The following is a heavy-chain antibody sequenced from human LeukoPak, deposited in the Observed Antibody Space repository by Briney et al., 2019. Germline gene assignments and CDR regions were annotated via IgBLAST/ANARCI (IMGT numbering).Heavy chain of an antibody. CDR2: IYYSGST. CDR3: ARGTYYYGSGSYLLPGYYYYYYMDV. Sequence: SETLSLTCTVFGGSISSYYWSWIRQPPGKGLEWIGYIYYSGSTNYNPSLKSRVTISVDTSKNQFSLKLSSVTAADTAVYYCARGTYYYGSGSYLLPGYYYYYYMDVWGKGTTVTISS. J-gene: IGHJ6*03. D-gene: IGHD3-10*01. V-gene: IGHV4-59*01. CDR1: GGSISSYY.